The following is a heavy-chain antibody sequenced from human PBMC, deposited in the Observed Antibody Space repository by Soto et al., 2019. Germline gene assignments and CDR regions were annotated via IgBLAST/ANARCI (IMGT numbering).Heavy chain of an antibody. CDR2: ISSSSGTK. V-gene: IGHV3-48*02. D-gene: IGHD3-10*01. J-gene: IGHJ4*02. Sequence: EVQLVESGGGLVQRGGYLRLSCAASGFTFSSYSMNWVRQAPGKGLEWVSYISSSSGTKNYADSVKGRFTISRDNAKNSMYLQMNSLRDEDTDVYYCAREGSGAYWGQGTLVTVSS. CDR1: GFTFSSYS. CDR3: AREGSGAY.